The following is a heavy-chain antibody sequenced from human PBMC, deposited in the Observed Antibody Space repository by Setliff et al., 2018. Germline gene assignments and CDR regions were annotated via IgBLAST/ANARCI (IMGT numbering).Heavy chain of an antibody. CDR2: IKSTTEDAST. Sequence: GGSLRLSCAASGFTFKNAWMTWVRQAPGKGLEWVGRIKSTTEDASTDLAAAVKGRFSMSRDDSRNTVYLQMSSLKSEDTALYFCATGPRDNRNFLNWLGSWGQGTLVTVSS. D-gene: IGHD3-3*01. J-gene: IGHJ5*01. CDR3: ATGPRDNRNFLNWLGS. V-gene: IGHV3-15*01. CDR1: GFTFKNAW.